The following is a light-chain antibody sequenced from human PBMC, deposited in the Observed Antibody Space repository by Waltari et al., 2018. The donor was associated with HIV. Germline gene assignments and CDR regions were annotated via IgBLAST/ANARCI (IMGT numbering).Light chain of an antibody. J-gene: IGLJ2*01. CDR2: RNN. Sequence: QSVLTQPPSASGTPGQSVPIPCSGTSSNIGTNYVYWYQQFPGTAPNLLIYRNNKRPSGVPDRFPGSKSGTSASLAISGLRSDDEADYYCAAWDDTLTVVFGGGTKLTVL. CDR1: SSNIGTNY. CDR3: AAWDDTLTVV. V-gene: IGLV1-47*01.